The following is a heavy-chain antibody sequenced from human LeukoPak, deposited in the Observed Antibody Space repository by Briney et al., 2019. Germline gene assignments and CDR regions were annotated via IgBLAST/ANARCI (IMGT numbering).Heavy chain of an antibody. CDR1: GGSISSYY. D-gene: IGHD5-18*01. J-gene: IGHJ4*02. CDR2: VYSSGNT. CDR3: ARAGLGYSYGFDY. Sequence: SETLSLTCTVSGGSISSYYWSWIRQPAGKGIEWIGRVYSSGNTNYNPSLKSRVTMAVDTSKKQFSLKLSSVTAADTAIYYCARAGLGYSYGFDYWGQGTLVTVSS. V-gene: IGHV4-4*07.